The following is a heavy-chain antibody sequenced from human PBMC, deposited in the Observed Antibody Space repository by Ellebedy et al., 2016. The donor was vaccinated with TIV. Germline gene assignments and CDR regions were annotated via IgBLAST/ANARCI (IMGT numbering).Heavy chain of an antibody. V-gene: IGHV3-33*04. D-gene: IGHD3-3*01. J-gene: IGHJ6*02. CDR2: IWSDGSSE. Sequence: GESLKISCAASGLTFSDYDMHWVRQAPGKGLEWVAVIWSDGSSEDYAESVKGRFTISRDNSKNTLYLQMNSLRVEDTAVYYCARDPGIYDIWGGPDYYYGMDVWGQGTTVTVSS. CDR3: ARDPGIYDIWGGPDYYYGMDV. CDR1: GLTFSDYD.